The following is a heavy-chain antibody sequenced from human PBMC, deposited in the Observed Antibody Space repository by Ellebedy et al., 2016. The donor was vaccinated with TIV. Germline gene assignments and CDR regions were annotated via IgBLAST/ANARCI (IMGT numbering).Heavy chain of an antibody. D-gene: IGHD5-18*01. J-gene: IGHJ6*02. Sequence: AASVKVSCKASGYTFPAYYIHWVRQAPGQGLEWLGWLNPNREGTNYAQQFQNRVTMTTDTSINPAYMELSRLRSDDTAVYYCAAAMVTAYYYAMDVWGQGTTVTVSS. CDR1: GYTFPAYY. CDR2: LNPNREGT. V-gene: IGHV1-2*02. CDR3: AAAMVTAYYYAMDV.